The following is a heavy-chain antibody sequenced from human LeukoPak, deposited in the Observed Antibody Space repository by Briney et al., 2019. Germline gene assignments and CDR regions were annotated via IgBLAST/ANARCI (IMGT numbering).Heavy chain of an antibody. Sequence: SETLSLTCTVSGGSISSYYWSWIRQPPGKGLEWIGYIYYSGSTNYNPSLKSRVTISVDTSKNQFSLKLSSVTAADTAVYYCARDRGGGRITSYWGQGTLVTVSS. CDR1: GGSISSYY. CDR2: IYYSGST. J-gene: IGHJ4*02. V-gene: IGHV4-59*01. CDR3: ARDRGGGRITSY. D-gene: IGHD3-10*01.